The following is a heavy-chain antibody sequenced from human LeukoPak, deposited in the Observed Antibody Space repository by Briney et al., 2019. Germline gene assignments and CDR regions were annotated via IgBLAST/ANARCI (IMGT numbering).Heavy chain of an antibody. CDR2: ISSSSSYI. D-gene: IGHD1-7*01. J-gene: IGHJ4*02. V-gene: IGHV3-21*01. CDR3: ARDRGVPYFITGTTTAFFDC. CDR1: GFTFSSYS. Sequence: PGGSLRLSCAASGFTFSSYSMNWVRQAPGKGLEWVSSISSSSSYIYYADSVKGRFTISRDNAKNSLYLQMNSLGAEDTAVYYCARDRGVPYFITGTTTAFFDCWGQGTLVTVSS.